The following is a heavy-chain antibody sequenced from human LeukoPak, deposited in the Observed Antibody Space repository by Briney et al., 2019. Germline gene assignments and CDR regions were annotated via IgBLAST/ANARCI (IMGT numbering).Heavy chain of an antibody. CDR3: VKALTDDAFDI. V-gene: IGHV3-64D*06. Sequence: GGSLRLSCSASGFTFSTFPMHWVRQAPGKGLEYFSAISRNGDTTYYADSVKGRFTISRDNSKNTLYLQMSSLRPEDTAVYYCVKALTDDAFDIWGQGTMVTVSS. J-gene: IGHJ3*02. CDR1: GFTFSTFP. CDR2: ISRNGDTT.